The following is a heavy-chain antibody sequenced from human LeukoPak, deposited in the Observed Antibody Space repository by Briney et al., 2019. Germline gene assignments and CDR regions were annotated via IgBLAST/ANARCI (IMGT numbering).Heavy chain of an antibody. J-gene: IGHJ4*02. V-gene: IGHV3-11*01. CDR1: GFTFSDYY. Sequence: GGSLRLSCATSGFTFSDYYMSWIRRAPGKGLEWVSYMSSSDSTIYYADSVKGRFTISRDNAKNSLHLQMNSLRAEDTAVYYCARDTGLAGPCDYWGQGTRVTVSS. CDR2: MSSSDSTI. CDR3: ARDTGLAGPCDY.